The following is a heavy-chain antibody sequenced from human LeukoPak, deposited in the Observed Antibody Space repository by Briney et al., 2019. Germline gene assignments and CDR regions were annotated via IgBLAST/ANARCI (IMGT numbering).Heavy chain of an antibody. J-gene: IGHJ4*02. V-gene: IGHV4-34*01. CDR2: INHSGST. CDR1: GGSFSGYY. Sequence: SETLSLTCAVYGGSFSGYYWSWIRQPPGKGLEWIGEINHSGSTNYNPSLKSRVTISVDTSKNQFSLKLSSVTAADTAVYYCARLLWEETFLDYWGQGTLVTVSS. D-gene: IGHD3-10*01. CDR3: ARLLWEETFLDY.